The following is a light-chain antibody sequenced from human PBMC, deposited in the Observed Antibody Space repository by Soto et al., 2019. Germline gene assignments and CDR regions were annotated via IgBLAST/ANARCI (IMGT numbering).Light chain of an antibody. V-gene: IGLV2-14*01. CDR3: SSYTTTTRL. CDR1: SSDIGSNNY. J-gene: IGLJ3*02. Sequence: QSALTQPASVSGSPGQSITISCTGTSSDIGSNNYVSWFQQRPGKAPTLIIYEVSNRPSGVSTHFSGSKSGNTASLSISGLLPEAEAEYYCSSYTTTTRLFGGGTKVTVL. CDR2: EVS.